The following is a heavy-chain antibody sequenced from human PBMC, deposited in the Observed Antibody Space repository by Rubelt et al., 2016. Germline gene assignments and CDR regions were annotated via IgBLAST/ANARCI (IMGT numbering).Heavy chain of an antibody. Sequence: QAPGKGLEWVSAISGSGGSTYYADSVKGRFTISRDNSKSTLDLQMNSLRTEDTAVYYCARDQYFSSWTEYYFDYWGQGTLVTVSS. V-gene: IGHV3-23*01. CDR2: ISGSGGST. CDR3: ARDQYFSSWTEYYFDY. J-gene: IGHJ4*02. D-gene: IGHD6-13*01.